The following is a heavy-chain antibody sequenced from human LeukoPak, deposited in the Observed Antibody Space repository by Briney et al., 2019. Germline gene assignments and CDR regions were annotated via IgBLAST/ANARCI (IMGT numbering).Heavy chain of an antibody. V-gene: IGHV3-30*18. CDR1: GVTFSKYG. J-gene: IGHJ6*02. D-gene: IGHD5-12*01. CDR2: ISHDGINK. Sequence: GGSLRLSCAASGVTFSKYGMHWVRQAPGKGLEWVAVISHDGINKYYADSVKGRVTVSRDNPKNTLYMQMNTLRTEDTGIYYCAKDRGYAPAMPYFYYGLDVWGQGTTVSASS. CDR3: AKDRGYAPAMPYFYYGLDV.